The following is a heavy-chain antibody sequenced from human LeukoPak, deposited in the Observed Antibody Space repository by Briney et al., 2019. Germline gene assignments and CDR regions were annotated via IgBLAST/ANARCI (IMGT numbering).Heavy chain of an antibody. Sequence: GGSPRLSCAASRFTFSSYEMNWVRQAPGKGLEWVSYISSSGSTIYYADSVKGRFTISRDNTKNSLYLQMNSLRAEDTAVYYCARDTAMVTFDYWGQGTLVTVSS. CDR3: ARDTAMVTFDY. J-gene: IGHJ4*02. D-gene: IGHD5-18*01. CDR1: RFTFSSYE. CDR2: ISSSGSTI. V-gene: IGHV3-48*03.